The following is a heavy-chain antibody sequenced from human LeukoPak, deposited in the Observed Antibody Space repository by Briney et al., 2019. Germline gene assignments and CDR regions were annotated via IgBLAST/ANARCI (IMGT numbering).Heavy chain of an antibody. CDR3: ARGGLLWFGEYYFEY. J-gene: IGHJ4*02. D-gene: IGHD3-10*01. V-gene: IGHV4-4*07. CDR2: IYTDGST. Sequence: SETLSLTCSVSGGSISSYYWSWIRQPAGKGLEWIGRIYTDGSTKYNPSLKSRVTMSVDTSKNQFSLKLRSVAAADTAVYYCARGGLLWFGEYYFEYWGQGNLVIVSS. CDR1: GGSISSYY.